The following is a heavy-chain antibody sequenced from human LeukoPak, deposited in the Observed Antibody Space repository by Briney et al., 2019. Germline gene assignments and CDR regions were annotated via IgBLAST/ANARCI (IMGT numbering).Heavy chain of an antibody. CDR3: AKVIRAGLDAFDI. CDR1: GFTFSSYS. Sequence: PGGSLRLSCAASGFTFSSYSMQWVRQTPGKGLEWVGIMSNSGENTFYGEAVKGRFTISRDNSQNTLYLQMNSLRPEDTAVYYCAKVIRAGLDAFDIWGQGTMVTVSS. V-gene: IGHV3-30*18. D-gene: IGHD5-12*01. CDR2: MSNSGENT. J-gene: IGHJ3*02.